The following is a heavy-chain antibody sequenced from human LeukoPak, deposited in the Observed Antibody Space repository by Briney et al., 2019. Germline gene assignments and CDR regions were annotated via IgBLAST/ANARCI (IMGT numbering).Heavy chain of an antibody. Sequence: GGSLRLSCAASGFTVSSNYMSWVPQAPGKGLEWVSVIYSGGSTYYADSVKGRFTTSRDNSKNTLYLQMNSLRAEDTAVYYCARLRFLEWLLEYYFDYWGQGTLVTVSS. CDR2: IYSGGST. J-gene: IGHJ4*02. D-gene: IGHD3-3*01. CDR3: ARLRFLEWLLEYYFDY. V-gene: IGHV3-66*02. CDR1: GFTVSSNY.